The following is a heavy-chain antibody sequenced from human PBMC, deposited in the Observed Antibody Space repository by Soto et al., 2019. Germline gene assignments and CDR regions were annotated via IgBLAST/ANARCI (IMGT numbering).Heavy chain of an antibody. J-gene: IGHJ4*02. CDR2: VFHTGNT. Sequence: SETLSLNCPVSGDSMTRSVWWTWVRQPPGKGLEWIGEVFHTGNTNYNPSLKSRVTMSVDKSTNEFSLKVTSVTAADTAIYYCARKAWVRFDYWGQGALVTVSS. CDR3: ARKAWVRFDY. D-gene: IGHD7-27*01. V-gene: IGHV4-4*02. CDR1: GDSMTRSVW.